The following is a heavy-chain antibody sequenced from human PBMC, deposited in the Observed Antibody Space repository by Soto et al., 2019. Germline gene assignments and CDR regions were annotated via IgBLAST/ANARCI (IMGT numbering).Heavy chain of an antibody. CDR3: AKESSGYNYGFYNYFDY. CDR2: ISAYNGNT. J-gene: IGHJ4*02. Sequence: ASVKVSCKASGYTFTSDGISWVRQAPGQGLEWMGWISAYNGNTNYAQKLQGRVTMTTDTSTSTAYMELRSLRSDDTAVYHCAKESSGYNYGFYNYFDYWGQGTLVTVSS. D-gene: IGHD5-18*01. V-gene: IGHV1-18*01. CDR1: GYTFTSDG.